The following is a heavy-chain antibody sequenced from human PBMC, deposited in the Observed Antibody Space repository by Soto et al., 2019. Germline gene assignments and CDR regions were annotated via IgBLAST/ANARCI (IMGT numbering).Heavy chain of an antibody. V-gene: IGHV1-69*01. J-gene: IGHJ6*02. CDR1: GGTFGSYA. CDR3: ASSQGRSTSLEIYYYYYYGMDV. CDR2: IIPIPGTA. D-gene: IGHD2-2*01. Sequence: QVQLVQSGAEVKKPGSSVKVSCKASGGTFGSYAISWVRQAPGQGLEWMGGIIPIPGTANYAQKFQGRVTIAADESTSTAYLELSSLRSADTAVYYWASSQGRSTSLEIYYYYYYGMDVWGQGTTVTVSS.